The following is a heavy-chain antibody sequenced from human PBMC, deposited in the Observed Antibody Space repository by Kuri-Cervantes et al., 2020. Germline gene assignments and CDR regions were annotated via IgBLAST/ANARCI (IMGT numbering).Heavy chain of an antibody. CDR3: ARGPMITFGGVIAN. CDR2: IYYSGST. Sequence: SETLSLTCTVSGDSVSGGVYYWSWIRQPPGKGLEWIGCIYYSGSTNYNPSLKSRVTISVDTSKNQFSLKLSSVTAADTAVYYCARGPMITFGGVIANWGQGTLVTVSS. D-gene: IGHD3-16*02. J-gene: IGHJ4*02. CDR1: GDSVSGGVYY. V-gene: IGHV4-61*08.